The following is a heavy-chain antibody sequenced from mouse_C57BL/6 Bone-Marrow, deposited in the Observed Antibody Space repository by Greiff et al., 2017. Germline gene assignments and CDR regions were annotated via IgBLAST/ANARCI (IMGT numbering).Heavy chain of an antibody. CDR2: IYPRSGNT. CDR1: GYTFTSYG. J-gene: IGHJ4*01. CDR3: ARGGGYEDAMDY. Sequence: QVQLQQSGAELARPGASVKLSCKASGYTFTSYGISWVKQRTGQGLEWIGEIYPRSGNTYYNEKFKGKATLTADKSSSAAYMELRSLTSEDSAVYFCARGGGYEDAMDYWGQGTSVTVSS. V-gene: IGHV1-81*01. D-gene: IGHD2-2*01.